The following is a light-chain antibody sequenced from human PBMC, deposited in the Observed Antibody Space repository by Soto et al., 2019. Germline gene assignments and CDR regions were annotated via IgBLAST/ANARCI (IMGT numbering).Light chain of an antibody. V-gene: IGKV3-20*01. CDR2: GAS. CDR1: QSVNSNF. Sequence: EIVLTQSPGTLSLSPGERATLSCRASQSVNSNFLAWYQQKPGQAPRLLISGASNRATGIPDRFGGSGSGTDFTLTISRLEPEDFAVYYCHQYGDSPLFGPGTKVDIK. J-gene: IGKJ3*01. CDR3: HQYGDSPL.